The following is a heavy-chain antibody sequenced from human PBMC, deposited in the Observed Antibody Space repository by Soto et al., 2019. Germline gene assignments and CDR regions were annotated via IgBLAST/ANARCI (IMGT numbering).Heavy chain of an antibody. CDR3: ARSYYDFGSGYYSYNWFDP. CDR1: GGSICSSNW. D-gene: IGHD3-3*01. Sequence: SETLSLPCAVSGGSICSSNWCSWYRQPPGXGLEWIGEIYHSGSTNYNPSLKSRVTISVDKSKNQFSLKLSSVTAADTAVYYCARSYYDFGSGYYSYNWFDPWGQGPRGSVAS. J-gene: IGHJ5*02. V-gene: IGHV4-4*02. CDR2: IYHSGST.